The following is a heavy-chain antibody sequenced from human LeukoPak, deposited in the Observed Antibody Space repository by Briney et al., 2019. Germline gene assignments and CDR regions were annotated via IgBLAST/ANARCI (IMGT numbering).Heavy chain of an antibody. CDR3: ARERGSTQCFAY. D-gene: IGHD3-10*01. CDR2: MYTSGGGT. CDR1: GYTFTSYL. V-gene: IGHV1-46*01. Sequence: ASVKVSCKASGYTFTSYLIHWVRQAPGQGPEWMGVMYTSGGGTTCAQKFQGRVTMTRDTSTSTVYMELSSLRFEDTAVYYCARERGSTQCFAYWGQGTLVTVSS. J-gene: IGHJ4*02.